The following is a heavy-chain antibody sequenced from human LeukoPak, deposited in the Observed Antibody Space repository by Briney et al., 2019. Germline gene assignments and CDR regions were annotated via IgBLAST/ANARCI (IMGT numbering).Heavy chain of an antibody. V-gene: IGHV4-61*02. J-gene: IGHJ6*03. CDR2: IYTSGST. CDR3: ARIPHYYYYYMDV. CDR1: GGSISSGSYY. Sequence: SETLSLTCTVSGGSISSGSYYWSWIRQPAGKGLEWIGRIYTSGSTNYNPSLKSRVTMSVDTSKNQFSLKLSSVTAADTAVYYCARIPHYYYYYMDVWGKGTTVTISS.